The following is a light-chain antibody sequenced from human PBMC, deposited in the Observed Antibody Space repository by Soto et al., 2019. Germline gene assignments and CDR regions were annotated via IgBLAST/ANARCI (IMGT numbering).Light chain of an antibody. J-gene: IGKJ1*01. CDR1: QSIISY. CDR3: QQYNNWPRT. V-gene: IGKV3-15*01. Sequence: EIAMTQSAANLSVSPGEGATLXCRTSQSIISYLACYQQKPGKAPRLLIYGASTRAKGSPARFSGSGSGTEFTPPISSLQSEDFAVYYRQQYNNWPRTFGQGTKVDIK. CDR2: GAS.